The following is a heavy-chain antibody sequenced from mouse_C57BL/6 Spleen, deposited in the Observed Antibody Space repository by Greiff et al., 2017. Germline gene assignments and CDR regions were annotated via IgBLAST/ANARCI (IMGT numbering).Heavy chain of an antibody. J-gene: IGHJ4*01. V-gene: IGHV1-82*01. Sequence: QVQLQQSGPELVKPGASVKISCKASGYAFSSSWMNWVKQRPGKGLEWIGRIYPGDGDTNYNGKFKGKATLTAAKSSSTAYMQLSSLTSEDSAVYFCARAYSKGAMDYWGQGTSVTVSS. CDR2: IYPGDGDT. D-gene: IGHD2-5*01. CDR1: GYAFSSSW. CDR3: ARAYSKGAMDY.